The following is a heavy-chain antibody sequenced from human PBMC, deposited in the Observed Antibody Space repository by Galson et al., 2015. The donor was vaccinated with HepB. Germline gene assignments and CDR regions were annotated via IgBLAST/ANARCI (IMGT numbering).Heavy chain of an antibody. J-gene: IGHJ4*02. D-gene: IGHD3-22*01. V-gene: IGHV1-18*04. CDR2: ISAYNGNT. Sequence: SVKVSCKASGYTFTSYGISWVRQAPGQGLEWMGWISAYNGNTNYAQKLQGRVTMTTDTSTSTAYMELWSLRSDDTAVYYCARDNYYDSSLDYWGQGTLVTVSS. CDR3: ARDNYYDSSLDY. CDR1: GYTFTSYG.